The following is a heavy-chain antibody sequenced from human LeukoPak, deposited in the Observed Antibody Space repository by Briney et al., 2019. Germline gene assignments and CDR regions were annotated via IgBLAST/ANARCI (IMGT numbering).Heavy chain of an antibody. D-gene: IGHD3-3*01. CDR1: GGTFSSYA. Sequence: GASVKVSCKASGGTFSSYAISWVRQAPGQGLEWMGRIIPILGIANYAQKFQGRVTITADKSTSTAYMELSSLRSEDTAVYYCAREGIRFSEWLSSDAFDIWGQGTMVTVSS. CDR2: IIPILGIA. J-gene: IGHJ3*02. V-gene: IGHV1-69*04. CDR3: AREGIRFSEWLSSDAFDI.